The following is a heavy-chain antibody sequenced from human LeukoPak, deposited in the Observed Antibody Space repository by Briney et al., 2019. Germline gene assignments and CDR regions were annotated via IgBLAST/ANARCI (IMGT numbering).Heavy chain of an antibody. CDR3: ATHLGYCSGGTCYKAFDI. Sequence: TSETLSLTCTVSGGSISSGGNYWSWIRQHPGKGLEWIGNIYYSGSTYYNPSLKSRVTISVDTSKNQSSLNLRSVTAADTAVYYCATHLGYCSGGTCYKAFDIWGQGTMVTVSS. J-gene: IGHJ3*02. D-gene: IGHD2-15*01. CDR1: GGSISSGGNY. V-gene: IGHV4-31*03. CDR2: IYYSGST.